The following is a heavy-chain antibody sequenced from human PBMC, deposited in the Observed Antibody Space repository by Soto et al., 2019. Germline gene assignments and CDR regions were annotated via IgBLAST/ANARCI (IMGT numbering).Heavy chain of an antibody. D-gene: IGHD2-2*01. CDR3: ARSQGSSTSLEIYYYYYYGMDV. Sequence: QVQLVQSGGEVKKPGSSVKVSCKASGGTFSSYAISWVRQAPGQGLEWMGGIIPIPGTANYAQKFQGRVTITADESTSTAYMELSSLRSEDTAVYYCARSQGSSTSLEIYYYYYYGMDVWGQGTTVTVSS. V-gene: IGHV1-69*01. J-gene: IGHJ6*02. CDR1: GGTFSSYA. CDR2: IIPIPGTA.